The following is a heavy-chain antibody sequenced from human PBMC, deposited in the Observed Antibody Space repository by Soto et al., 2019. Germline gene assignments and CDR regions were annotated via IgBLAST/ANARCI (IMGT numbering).Heavy chain of an antibody. V-gene: IGHV4-34*01. CDR3: ATGYCTNGVCYTRTLSGMDV. Sequence: SETLSLTCAVYGGSFSGSYWSWIRQPPGKGLEWIGEINHSGSTNYNPSLKRRVTISVDTSKNQFSLKLSTVTAADTAVYYCATGYCTNGVCYTRTLSGMDVWGQGTTVTVSS. CDR1: GGSFSGSY. J-gene: IGHJ6*02. D-gene: IGHD2-8*01. CDR2: INHSGST.